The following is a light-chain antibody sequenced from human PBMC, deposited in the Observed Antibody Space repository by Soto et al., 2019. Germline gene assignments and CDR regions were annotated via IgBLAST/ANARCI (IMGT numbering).Light chain of an antibody. CDR3: QHYNNWPRT. J-gene: IGKJ1*01. CDR2: GTS. CDR1: QSVSSN. V-gene: IGKV3-15*01. Sequence: EIVMTQSPATLSVSPGERATLSCRASQSVSSNLAWYQQKPGQAPRLLLYGTSTRATGIPARFSGSGSGTEFTLPISSLQSEDFAVYYCQHYNNWPRTFGQGTKVEIK.